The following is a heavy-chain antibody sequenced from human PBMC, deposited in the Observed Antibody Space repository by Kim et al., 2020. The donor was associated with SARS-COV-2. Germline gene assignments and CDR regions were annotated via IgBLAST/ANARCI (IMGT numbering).Heavy chain of an antibody. D-gene: IGHD6-13*01. V-gene: IGHV4-34*01. J-gene: IGHJ4*02. CDR2: INHSGST. CDR1: GGSFSGYY. Sequence: SETLSLTCAVYGGSFSGYYWSWIRQPPGKGLEWIGEINHSGSTNYNPSLKSRVTISVDTSKNQFSLKLSSVTAADTAVYYCAGSPSVVDGVVLYSSSWYSPFDYWGQGTLVTVSS. CDR3: AGSPSVVDGVVLYSSSWYSPFDY.